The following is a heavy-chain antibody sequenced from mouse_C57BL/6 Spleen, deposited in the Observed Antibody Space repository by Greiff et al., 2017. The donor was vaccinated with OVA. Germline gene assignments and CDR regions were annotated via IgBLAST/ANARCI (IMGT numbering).Heavy chain of an antibody. J-gene: IGHJ1*03. CDR3: ARDQGTTVVAHWYFDV. Sequence: EVKLMESGGGLVKPGGSLKLSCAASEFTFSSYAMSWVRQTPEKRLEWVATISDGGSYTYYPDNVKGRFTISRDNAKNNLYLQMSHLKSEDTAMYYCARDQGTTVVAHWYFDVWGTGTTVTVSS. CDR2: ISDGGSYT. V-gene: IGHV5-4*01. D-gene: IGHD1-1*01. CDR1: EFTFSSYA.